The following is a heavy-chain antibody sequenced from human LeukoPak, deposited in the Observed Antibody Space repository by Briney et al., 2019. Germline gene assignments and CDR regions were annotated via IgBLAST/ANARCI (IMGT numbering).Heavy chain of an antibody. CDR1: GYTFTGYY. J-gene: IGHJ3*02. Sequence: ASVKVSCKASGYTFTGYYMHWVRQAPGQGLEWMGWINPNSGGTNYAQKFQGRVTMTRDTSISTAYMELSRLRSDDTAVYYCARVAYLTTSFHAFDIWGQGTMVTVSS. D-gene: IGHD4-17*01. V-gene: IGHV1-2*02. CDR3: ARVAYLTTSFHAFDI. CDR2: INPNSGGT.